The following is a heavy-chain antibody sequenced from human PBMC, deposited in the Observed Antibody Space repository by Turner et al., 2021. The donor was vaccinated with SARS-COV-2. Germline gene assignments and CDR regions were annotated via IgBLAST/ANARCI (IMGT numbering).Heavy chain of an antibody. Sequence: QLQLQESGPGLAKPSETLSLPHSVSGGPHSSSRYYWGWIREPPGKGLEWMGRIYYSGSTYYNPSLKSRVTISVDTSKNQFSLKLSSVTAADTAVYYCARSNYDFWSGYYTFYFDYWGQGTLVTVSS. CDR2: IYYSGST. CDR1: GGPHSSSRYY. V-gene: IGHV4-39*01. J-gene: IGHJ4*02. CDR3: ARSNYDFWSGYYTFYFDY. D-gene: IGHD3-3*01.